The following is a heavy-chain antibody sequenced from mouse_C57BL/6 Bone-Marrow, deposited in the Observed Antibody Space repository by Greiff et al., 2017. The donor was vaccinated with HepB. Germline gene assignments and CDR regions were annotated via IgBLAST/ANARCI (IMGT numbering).Heavy chain of an antibody. CDR1: GYAFSSYW. Sequence: QVQLQQSGAELVKPGASVKISCKASGYAFSSYWMNWVKQRPGKGLEWIGQIYPGDGDTNYNGKFKGKATLTADKSSSTAYMQLSSLTSEDSAVYFCARGAHYYYGSSPYWYFDVWGTGTTVTVSS. V-gene: IGHV1-80*01. CDR3: ARGAHYYYGSSPYWYFDV. CDR2: IYPGDGDT. J-gene: IGHJ1*03. D-gene: IGHD1-1*01.